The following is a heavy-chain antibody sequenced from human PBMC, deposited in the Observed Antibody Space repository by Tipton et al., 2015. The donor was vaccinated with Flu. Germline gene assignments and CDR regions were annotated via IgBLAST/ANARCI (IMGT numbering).Heavy chain of an antibody. Sequence: SLRLSCAASGFTFSSYSMNWVRQAPGKGLEWVSSISSSSSYIYYADSVKGRFTISRDNAKNSLYLQMNSLRAEDTAVYYCARRRGNYYDSSGYSPWGQGTLVTVSS. CDR2: ISSSSSYI. D-gene: IGHD3-22*01. CDR1: GFTFSSYS. J-gene: IGHJ5*02. CDR3: ARRRGNYYDSSGYSP. V-gene: IGHV3-21*01.